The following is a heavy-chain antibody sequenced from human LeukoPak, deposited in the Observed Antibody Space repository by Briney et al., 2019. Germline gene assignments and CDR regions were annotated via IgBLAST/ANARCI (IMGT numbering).Heavy chain of an antibody. V-gene: IGHV3-30-3*01. D-gene: IGHD6-19*01. CDR1: GFTFSSYA. Sequence: GGSLRLSCAASGFTFSSYAMHWVRQAPGKGLEWVAVISYDGSNKYYADSVKGRFTISRDNSKNTLCLQMNSLRAEDTAVYYCARDKQWLAHFDYWGQGTLVTVSS. CDR2: ISYDGSNK. J-gene: IGHJ4*02. CDR3: ARDKQWLAHFDY.